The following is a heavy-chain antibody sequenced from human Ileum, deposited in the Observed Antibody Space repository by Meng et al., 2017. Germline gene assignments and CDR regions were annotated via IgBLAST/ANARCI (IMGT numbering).Heavy chain of an antibody. CDR2: IKQDGSEK. D-gene: IGHD2-2*01. V-gene: IGHV3-7*01. CDR3: ARSGGYVDY. Sequence: GESLKISCAASGFAFSTYAMNWVRQAPGKGLEWVAYIKQDGSEKYYVDSVKGRFTISRDNAKNSLYLQMNSLRAEDTAVYYCARSGGYVDYWGQGTLVTVSS. CDR1: GFAFSTYA. J-gene: IGHJ4*02.